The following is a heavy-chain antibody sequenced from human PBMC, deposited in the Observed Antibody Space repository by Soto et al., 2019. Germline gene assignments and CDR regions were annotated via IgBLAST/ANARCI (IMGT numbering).Heavy chain of an antibody. V-gene: IGHV4-30-2*01. D-gene: IGHD3-3*02. CDR3: ASPKIAFYNWFDP. CDR2: IYHSGST. Sequence: PSETLSLTCAVSGGSISSGGYSWSWLRQPPGKGLEWIGYIYHSGSTYYNPSLKSRVTISVDRSKNQFSLKLSSVTAADTAVYYCASPKIAFYNWFDPWGQGTLVTVSS. CDR1: GGSISSGGYS. J-gene: IGHJ5*02.